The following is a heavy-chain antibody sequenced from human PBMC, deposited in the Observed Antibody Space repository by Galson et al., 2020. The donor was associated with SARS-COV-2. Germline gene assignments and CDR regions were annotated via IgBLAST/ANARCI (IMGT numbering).Heavy chain of an antibody. CDR3: AHRSITMVRGSFDP. J-gene: IGHJ5*02. Sequence: SGPTLVKPTQTLTLTSTFSGFSLSTSGVGVGWIRQPPGNALEWLALIYWDDDKRYSPSLKSRLTITKDTSKNQVVLTMTNMDPVDTATYYCAHRSITMVRGSFDPWGQGTLVTVSS. D-gene: IGHD3-10*01. CDR2: IYWDDDK. CDR1: GFSLSTSGVG. V-gene: IGHV2-5*02.